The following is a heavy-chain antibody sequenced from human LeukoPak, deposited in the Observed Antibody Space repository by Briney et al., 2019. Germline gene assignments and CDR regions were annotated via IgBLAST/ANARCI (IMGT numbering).Heavy chain of an antibody. CDR1: GYTFTGYY. CDR2: INPNSGGT. Sequence: ASVKVSCKASGYTFTGYYMHWVRQAPGQGLEWMGWINPNSGGTNYAQKFQGRVTMTRDTSISTAYMELSRLRSDDTAVYYCASSLAVAGTGNDYWGQGTLVTVSS. CDR3: ASSLAVAGTGNDY. V-gene: IGHV1-2*02. J-gene: IGHJ4*02. D-gene: IGHD6-19*01.